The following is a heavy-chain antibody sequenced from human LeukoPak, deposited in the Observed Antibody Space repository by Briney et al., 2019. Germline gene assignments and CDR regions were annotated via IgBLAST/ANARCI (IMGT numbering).Heavy chain of an antibody. V-gene: IGHV4-59*08. Sequence: SETLSLTCSVSGGSITSYYWSWIRQSPGKGLEWIGHIYYSGSTNYNPSLQSRVTMSVDTSKIEISLRLTSVTAADTAVYYCARQGDGYNYYYGMDVWGQGTTVTVSS. D-gene: IGHD5-24*01. CDR2: IYYSGST. CDR3: ARQGDGYNYYYGMDV. J-gene: IGHJ6*02. CDR1: GGSITSYY.